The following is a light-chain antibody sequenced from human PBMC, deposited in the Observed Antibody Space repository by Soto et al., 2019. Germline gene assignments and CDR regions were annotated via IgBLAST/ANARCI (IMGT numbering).Light chain of an antibody. J-gene: IGKJ1*01. V-gene: IGKV4-1*01. Sequence: DIVLTQSPDSLXVXXXXXAXXNCXSXXXILYSSDNKNYLSWYQQRPGQPPKLLFYWASTRESGVPDRFSGSGSGTHFTLTITSLQAEDVAVYYCQQYYSSPPTFGQGTKVDIK. CDR3: QQYYSSPPT. CDR2: WAS. CDR1: XXILYSSDNKNY.